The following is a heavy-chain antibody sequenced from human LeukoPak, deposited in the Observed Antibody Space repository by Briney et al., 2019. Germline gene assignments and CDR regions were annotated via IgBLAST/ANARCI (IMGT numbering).Heavy chain of an antibody. V-gene: IGHV4-59*01. CDR3: ASANSLGYCSGGSCYDY. CDR2: IYYSGST. J-gene: IGHJ4*02. CDR1: GGSISSYY. Sequence: SETLSLTCTVSGGSISSYYWSWIRQPPGKGLEWIGYIYYSGSTNYNPSLKSRVTISVDTSKNQFSLKLSSVTAADTAVYYCASANSLGYCSGGSCYDYWGQGTLVTVSS. D-gene: IGHD2-15*01.